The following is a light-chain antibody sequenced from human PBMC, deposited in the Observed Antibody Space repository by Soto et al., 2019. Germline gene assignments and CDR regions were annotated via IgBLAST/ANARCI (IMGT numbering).Light chain of an antibody. Sequence: DIVMTQSPDSLAVSLGERATINCKSSQSVLYNSNNKNYLAWYQQKPGQPPKLLFYWASARESGVPDRFSGSGSGTDFTLTISSLQAEDVAIYRCQQYYVIPVTFGGGTKVEIK. CDR2: WAS. J-gene: IGKJ4*01. CDR1: QSVLYNSNNKNY. CDR3: QQYYVIPVT. V-gene: IGKV4-1*01.